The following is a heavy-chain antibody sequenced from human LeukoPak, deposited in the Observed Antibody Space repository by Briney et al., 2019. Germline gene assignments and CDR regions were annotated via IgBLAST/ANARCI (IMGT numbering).Heavy chain of an antibody. CDR3: ARKIAAAGSFRWFDP. V-gene: IGHV1-69*13. J-gene: IGHJ5*02. Sequence: ASVKVSCKASGGTFSSYAISWVRQAPGQGLEWMGGIIPIFGTANYAQKFQGRVTITADESTSTAYMELSSLRSEDTAVYYCARKIAAAGSFRWFDPWGQGTLVTVSS. CDR2: IIPIFGTA. CDR1: GGTFSSYA. D-gene: IGHD6-13*01.